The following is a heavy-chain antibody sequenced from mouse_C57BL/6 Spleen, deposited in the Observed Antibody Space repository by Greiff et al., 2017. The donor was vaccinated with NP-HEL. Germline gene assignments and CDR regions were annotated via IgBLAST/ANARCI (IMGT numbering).Heavy chain of an antibody. CDR1: GYTFTEYT. CDR2: FYPGSGSI. D-gene: IGHD1-1*01. V-gene: IGHV1-62-2*01. J-gene: IGHJ3*01. CDR3: ARPPYYGSSLAWFAY. Sequence: QVQLKESGAELVKPGASVKLSCKASGYTFTEYTIHWVKQRSGQGLEWIGWFYPGSGSIKYNEKFKDKATLTADKSSSTVYMELSRLTSADSAVYFCARPPYYGSSLAWFAYWGQGTLVTVSA.